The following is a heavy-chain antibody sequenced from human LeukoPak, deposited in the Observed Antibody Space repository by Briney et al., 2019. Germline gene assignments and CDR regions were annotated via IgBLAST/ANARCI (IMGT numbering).Heavy chain of an antibody. V-gene: IGHV4-59*01. D-gene: IGHD6-6*01. CDR1: GGSISSYY. CDR2: IYYSGST. J-gene: IGHJ6*02. Sequence: SETLSLTCTVSGGSISSYYWSWIRQPPGKGLEWIGYIYYSGSTNYNPSLKSRVTISVDTSKNQFSLKLSSVTAADTAVYYCARGTYFEYSNSSQYYYYYGMDVWGQGTLVTVSS. CDR3: ARGTYFEYSNSSQYYYYYGMDV.